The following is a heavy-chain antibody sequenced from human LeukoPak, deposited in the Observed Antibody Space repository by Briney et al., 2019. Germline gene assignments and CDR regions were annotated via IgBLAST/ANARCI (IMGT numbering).Heavy chain of an antibody. J-gene: IGHJ4*02. V-gene: IGHV4-39*07. CDR1: GGSISSSSYY. CDR2: IYYSGST. Sequence: SETLSLTCTVSGGSISSSSYYWGWIRQPPGKGLEWIGSIYYSGSTYYNPSLKSRVTISVDTSKNQFSLKLSSVTAADTAVYYCARVSMYYDILTGRPDYFDYWGQGTLVTVSS. CDR3: ARVSMYYDILTGRPDYFDY. D-gene: IGHD3-9*01.